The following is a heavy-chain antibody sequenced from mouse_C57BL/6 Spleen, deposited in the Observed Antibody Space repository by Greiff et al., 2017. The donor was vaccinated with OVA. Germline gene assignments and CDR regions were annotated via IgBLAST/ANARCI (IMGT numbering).Heavy chain of an antibody. CDR3: ARRGDYEYYFDY. CDR1: GYTFTSYW. V-gene: IGHV1-55*01. Sequence: QVQLQQSGAELVKPGASVKMSCKASGYTFTSYWITWVKQRPGQGLEWIGDIYPGSGSTNYNEKFKSKATLTVDTSSSTAYMQLSSLTSEDSAVYYCARRGDYEYYFDYWGQGTTLTVSS. J-gene: IGHJ2*01. D-gene: IGHD2-4*01. CDR2: IYPGSGST.